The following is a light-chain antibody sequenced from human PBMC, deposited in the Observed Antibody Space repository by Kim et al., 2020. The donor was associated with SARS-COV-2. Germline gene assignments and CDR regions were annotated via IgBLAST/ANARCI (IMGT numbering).Light chain of an antibody. CDR3: QHYNNWPSIT. V-gene: IGKV3-15*01. CDR1: QSVAHH. J-gene: IGKJ4*01. Sequence: SPGERATLSRRASQSVAHHLAWYPQKPGQAPKLLIHGASTRATGIPGRFSGSGSGTEFTLTISSLQSEDFAVYYCQHYNNWPSITFGGGTKVDIK. CDR2: GAS.